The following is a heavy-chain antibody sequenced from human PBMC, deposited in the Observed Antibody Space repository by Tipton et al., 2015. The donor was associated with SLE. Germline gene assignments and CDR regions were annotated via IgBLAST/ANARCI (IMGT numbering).Heavy chain of an antibody. V-gene: IGHV3-30*18. Sequence: RSLRLSCAASGFTFSSYGMHWARQAPGKGLEWVAVIWYDGSNKYYADSVKGRFTISRDNSKNTLYLQMNSLRAEDTAMYYRAKDVSRWELLWYFDLWGRGTLVTVSS. D-gene: IGHD1-26*01. CDR1: GFTFSSYG. J-gene: IGHJ2*01. CDR3: AKDVSRWELLWYFDL. CDR2: IWYDGSNK.